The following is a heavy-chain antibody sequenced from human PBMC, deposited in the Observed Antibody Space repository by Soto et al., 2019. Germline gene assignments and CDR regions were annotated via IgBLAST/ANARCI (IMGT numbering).Heavy chain of an antibody. Sequence: EVQLVESGGGLVQPGGSLRLSCAASGFTFSSYWMSWVRQAPGKGLEWVANIKQDGSEKYYVDSVKGRFTISRDNAKNSLYLQMNSLRAEDTAVYYCARDRFSSGWYGHYGMDVWGQGTTVTVSS. D-gene: IGHD6-19*01. J-gene: IGHJ6*02. CDR3: ARDRFSSGWYGHYGMDV. V-gene: IGHV3-7*05. CDR2: IKQDGSEK. CDR1: GFTFSSYW.